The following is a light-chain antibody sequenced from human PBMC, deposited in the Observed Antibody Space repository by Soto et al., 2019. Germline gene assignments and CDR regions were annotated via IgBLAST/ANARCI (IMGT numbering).Light chain of an antibody. CDR3: QQRSNWPLT. Sequence: IVLTQWPGTPSRSPVSRDTISCRASQSVSNNYLAWYQQKPGQAPRLLIYDASNRPTDIPARFSGSGSGTDFTLTISSLEPEDFAVYYCQQRSNWPLTFGQGTRLEI. J-gene: IGKJ5*01. V-gene: IGKV3-11*01. CDR1: QSVSNNY. CDR2: DAS.